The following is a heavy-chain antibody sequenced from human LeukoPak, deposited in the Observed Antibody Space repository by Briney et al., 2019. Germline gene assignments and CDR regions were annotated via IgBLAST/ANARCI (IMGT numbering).Heavy chain of an antibody. CDR3: ASSTTGYCTNGVCYEYYFDY. V-gene: IGHV1-69*05. D-gene: IGHD2-8*01. J-gene: IGHJ4*02. CDR2: IIPIFGTA. Sequence: ASVKVSCKASGGTFSSYAISWVRQAPGQGLEWMGGIIPIFGTANYAQKFQGRVTITTDESTSTAYMELSSLRSEDTAVYYCASSTTGYCTNGVCYEYYFDYWGQGTLVTVSS. CDR1: GGTFSSYA.